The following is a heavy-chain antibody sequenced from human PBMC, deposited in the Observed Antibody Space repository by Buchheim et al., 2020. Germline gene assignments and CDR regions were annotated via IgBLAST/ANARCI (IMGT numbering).Heavy chain of an antibody. V-gene: IGHV3-33*01. J-gene: IGHJ4*02. Sequence: QVQLVESGGGVVQPGRSLRLSCAASGFTFSTYGMHWDRQAPGKGLQWVAVIWSDGSYKYYADSVKGRVTISRDNSKNTLYLQMNSLRAEDTAVYYCARDKYSSGWYPDYWGQGSL. CDR2: IWSDGSYK. D-gene: IGHD6-19*01. CDR1: GFTFSTYG. CDR3: ARDKYSSGWYPDY.